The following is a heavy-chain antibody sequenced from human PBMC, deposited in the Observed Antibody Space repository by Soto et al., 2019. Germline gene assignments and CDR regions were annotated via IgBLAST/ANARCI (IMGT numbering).Heavy chain of an antibody. J-gene: IGHJ6*03. Sequence: EVQLVESGGGLVQPGGSLRLSCAASGFTFSSYSMNWVRQAPGKGLEWVSYISSSSSTIYYADSVKGRFTISRDNAKNSLYLQMNSLRAEDTAVYYCARVGSDYYGSGSYYNPYYYYYMDVWGKGTTVTVSS. CDR1: GFTFSSYS. CDR3: ARVGSDYYGSGSYYNPYYYYYMDV. D-gene: IGHD3-10*01. V-gene: IGHV3-48*01. CDR2: ISSSSSTI.